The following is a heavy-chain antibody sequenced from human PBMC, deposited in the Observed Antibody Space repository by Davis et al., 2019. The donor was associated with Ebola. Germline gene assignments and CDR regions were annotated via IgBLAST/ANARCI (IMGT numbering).Heavy chain of an antibody. CDR2: IKQDGSEK. CDR1: GFTFSSYW. V-gene: IGHV3-7*01. D-gene: IGHD5-18*01. Sequence: GESLKISCAASGFTFSSYWMSWVRQAPGKGLEWVANIKQDGSEKYYVDSVKGRFTISRDNAKNTLYLQMNSLRAEDTAVYYCARRSGYNYGYEGMDVWGKGTTVTVSS. CDR3: ARRSGYNYGYEGMDV. J-gene: IGHJ6*04.